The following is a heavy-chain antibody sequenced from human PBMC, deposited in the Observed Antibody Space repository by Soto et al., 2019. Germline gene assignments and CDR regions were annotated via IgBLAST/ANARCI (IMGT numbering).Heavy chain of an antibody. CDR2: ISHTGSS. V-gene: IGHV4-34*01. Sequence: QVQLRQWGAGLLEPSDTLSLTCAVYGGSFSDYYWNWLRQSPGKGLECIGEISHTGSSDYNPSLRSRATISVDPSRNQCSLRLTSVTAADTAIYYCARRGKSSGYAPDFWGRGTLVTVSS. D-gene: IGHD5-12*01. J-gene: IGHJ4*02. CDR1: GGSFSDYY. CDR3: ARRGKSSGYAPDF.